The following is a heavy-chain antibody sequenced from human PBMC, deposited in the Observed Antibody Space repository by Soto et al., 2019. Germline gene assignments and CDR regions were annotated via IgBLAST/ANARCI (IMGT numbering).Heavy chain of an antibody. CDR3: AKDLFGFPILTGYFEVGH. J-gene: IGHJ3*01. V-gene: IGHV3-23*01. Sequence: GGSLRLSCAASGFTFSSYAMSWVRQAPGKGLEWVSAISGSGGSTYYADSVKGRFTISRDNSKNTLYLQMNSLTAEDTSVYYCAKDLFGFPILTGYFEVGHWGQGTMVTVSS. D-gene: IGHD3-9*01. CDR2: ISGSGGST. CDR1: GFTFSSYA.